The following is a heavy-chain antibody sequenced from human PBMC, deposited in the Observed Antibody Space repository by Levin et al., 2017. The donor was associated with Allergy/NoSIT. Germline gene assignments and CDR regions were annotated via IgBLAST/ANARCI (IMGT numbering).Heavy chain of an antibody. CDR1: GFTFSSYG. CDR3: AKRSLGGAAQHSALDAFDI. Sequence: GGSLRLSCAASGFTFSSYGMHWVRQAPGKGLEWVAVISYDGSNKYYADSVKGRFTISRDNSKNTLYLQMNSLRAEDTAVYYCAKRSLGGAAQHSALDAFDIWGQGTMVTVSS. V-gene: IGHV3-30*18. J-gene: IGHJ3*02. D-gene: IGHD3-16*01. CDR2: ISYDGSNK.